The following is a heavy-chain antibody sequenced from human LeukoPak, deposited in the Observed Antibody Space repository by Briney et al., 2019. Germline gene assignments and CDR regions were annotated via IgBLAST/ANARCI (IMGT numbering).Heavy chain of an antibody. CDR2: INHSGST. Sequence: PSETLSLTCAVYGGSFSGDYWSWIRQPPGKGLEWIGEINHSGSTNYNPSLKSRVTISVDTSKNQFSLKLSSVTAADTAVYYCARGSRGSGGSCYRNWGQGTLVTVS. CDR1: GGSFSGDY. V-gene: IGHV4-34*01. J-gene: IGHJ4*02. CDR3: ARGSRGSGGSCYRN. D-gene: IGHD2-15*01.